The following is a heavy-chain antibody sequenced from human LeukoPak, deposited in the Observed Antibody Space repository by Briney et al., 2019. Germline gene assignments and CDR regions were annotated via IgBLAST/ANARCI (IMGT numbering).Heavy chain of an antibody. J-gene: IGHJ5*02. CDR1: GGSFSGYY. Sequence: SETLSLTCAVYGGSFSGYYWSWIRQPPGKGLEWIGEINHSGSTNYNPSLKSRVTISVDTSKNQFSLKLSSVSAADTAVYYCATLPFDPWGQGTLVTVSS. V-gene: IGHV4-34*01. CDR3: ATLPFDP. CDR2: INHSGST.